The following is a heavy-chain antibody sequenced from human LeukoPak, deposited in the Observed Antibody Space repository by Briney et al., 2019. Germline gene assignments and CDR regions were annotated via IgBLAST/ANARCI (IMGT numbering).Heavy chain of an antibody. CDR1: GGSFSGYY. V-gene: IGHV4-34*01. CDR3: ARGRRIAAAGNYYFDY. D-gene: IGHD6-13*01. Sequence: PSETLSLTCAVYGGSFSGYYWSWIRQPPGKGLEWIGEINHSGSTNYNPSLKSRVTISVDTSKNQFSLKLSSVTAADTAVYYCARGRRIAAAGNYYFDYWGQGTLVTVSS. J-gene: IGHJ4*02. CDR2: INHSGST.